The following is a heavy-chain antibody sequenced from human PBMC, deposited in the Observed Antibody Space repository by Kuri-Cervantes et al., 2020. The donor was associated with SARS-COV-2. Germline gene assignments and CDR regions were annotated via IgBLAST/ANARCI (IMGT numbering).Heavy chain of an antibody. CDR1: GGSISSGDYY. D-gene: IGHD3-10*01. CDR2: IYHSGST. Sequence: SCTVSGGSISSGDYYWSWIRQPPGKGLEWIGYIYHSGSTYYNPSLKSRLTISVDTSKNQFSLKLSSVTAADTAVYYCARDRVWFGELSGYGMDVWGQGTTVTVSS. CDR3: ARDRVWFGELSGYGMDV. J-gene: IGHJ6*02. V-gene: IGHV4-30-2*05.